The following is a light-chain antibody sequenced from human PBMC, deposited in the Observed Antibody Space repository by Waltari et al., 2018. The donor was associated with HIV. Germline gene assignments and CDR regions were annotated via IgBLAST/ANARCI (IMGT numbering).Light chain of an antibody. V-gene: IGLV2-18*02. CDR1: NSDIGGYDR. CDR3: SSYSATNTVV. J-gene: IGLJ2*01. CDR2: EVT. Sequence: QSALTQPPSVSGSPGQSVTISCAGPNSDIGGYDRISGYQQPPGTAPKLLLYEVTNRPSGVPGRFSASKSGTTASLTISGLQAGDEGDYYCSSYSATNTVVFGGGTKLTVL.